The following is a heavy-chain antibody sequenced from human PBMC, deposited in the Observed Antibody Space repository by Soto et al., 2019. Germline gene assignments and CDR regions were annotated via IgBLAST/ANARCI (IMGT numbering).Heavy chain of an antibody. CDR2: IFYSGST. CDR1: GDSISSSNYF. V-gene: IGHV4-39*01. Sequence: SETLCLTCTVSGDSISSSNYFWGWLRQPPGKGLEWIGTIFYSGSTYYNPSLKSRVTISVDTSKNQFSLRLISVTAADTALYYCARRYGWLYFDYWGQGSLVTVSS. J-gene: IGHJ4*02. CDR3: ARRYGWLYFDY. D-gene: IGHD6-19*01.